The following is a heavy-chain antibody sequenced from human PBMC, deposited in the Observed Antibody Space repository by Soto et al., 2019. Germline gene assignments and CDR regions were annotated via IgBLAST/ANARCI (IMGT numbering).Heavy chain of an antibody. CDR1: GGSINNYY. D-gene: IGHD1-26*01. CDR3: ARRYGGNFDY. V-gene: IGHV4-59*01. CDR2: IYYSGST. Sequence: SETLSLTCTVSGGSINNYYWSWIRQPPGKGLEWIGYIYYSGSTNYNPSLKSRVTISVDTSKNQFSLKLSSVTAADTAVYYCARRYGGNFDYWGQGTLVTAPQ. J-gene: IGHJ4*02.